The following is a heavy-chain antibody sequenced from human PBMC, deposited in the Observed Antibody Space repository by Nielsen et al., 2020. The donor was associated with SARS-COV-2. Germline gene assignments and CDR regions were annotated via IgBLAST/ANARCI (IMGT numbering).Heavy chain of an antibody. CDR3: AKGRRMDYFDY. V-gene: IGHV3-7*05. CDR1: GFTFSTYW. CDR2: IKQDGSEK. J-gene: IGHJ4*02. D-gene: IGHD2-8*01. Sequence: GESLKISCSASGFTFSTYWMTWVRQAPGKGLEWVANIKQDGSEKYCVDSVKGRFTVSRDNSKNTLYLQMNSLRAEDTAVYYCAKGRRMDYFDYWGQGTLVTVSS.